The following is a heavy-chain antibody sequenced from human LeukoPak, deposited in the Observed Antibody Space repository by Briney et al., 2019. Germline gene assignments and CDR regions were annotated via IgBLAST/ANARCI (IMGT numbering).Heavy chain of an antibody. J-gene: IGHJ5*02. CDR1: GYSFTSYW. Sequence: GESLKISCRGSGYSFTSYWIGWARQMPGKGLEWMGIIYPGDSDTRYSPSFQGQVTISADKSISTAYLQWSSLKASDTAMYYCARQKGYCSSTSCYGVWFDPWGQGTLVTVSS. CDR3: ARQKGYCSSTSCYGVWFDP. CDR2: IYPGDSDT. V-gene: IGHV5-51*01. D-gene: IGHD2-2*01.